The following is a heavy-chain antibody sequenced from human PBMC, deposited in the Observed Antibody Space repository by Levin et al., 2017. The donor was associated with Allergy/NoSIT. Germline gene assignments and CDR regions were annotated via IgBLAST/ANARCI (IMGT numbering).Heavy chain of an antibody. D-gene: IGHD5-12*01. CDR2: IRSKAYGGTT. CDR1: GFTFGDYG. J-gene: IGHJ6*03. V-gene: IGHV3-49*03. Sequence: GESLKISCTASGFTFGDYGMSWFRQAPGKGLEWVGLIRSKAYGGTTEHAASVKGRFTISRDDSKSIAYLQMNSLKTEDTAVYYCTRDIVATIYGYYYYMDVWGKGTTVTVSS. CDR3: TRDIVATIYGYYYYMDV.